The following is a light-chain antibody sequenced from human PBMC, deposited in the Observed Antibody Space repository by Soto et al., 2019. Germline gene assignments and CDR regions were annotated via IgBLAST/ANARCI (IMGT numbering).Light chain of an antibody. CDR3: SSYAGSNNFV. CDR2: EVS. Sequence: QSALTQPPSASGSPGQLVTISCTGTSSDVGGYNYVSWYQQHPGKAPKLMIYEVSKRPSGVPDRFSGSKSGNTASLTVSGLQAEDEADYYCSSYAGSNNFVFGGGTKLTVL. J-gene: IGLJ2*01. V-gene: IGLV2-8*01. CDR1: SSDVGGYNY.